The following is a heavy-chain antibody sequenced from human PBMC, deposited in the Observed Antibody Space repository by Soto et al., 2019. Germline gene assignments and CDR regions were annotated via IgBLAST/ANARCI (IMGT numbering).Heavy chain of an antibody. CDR1: GFSLSTSAVG. J-gene: IGHJ1*01. V-gene: IGHV2-5*02. CDR3: AHRAVAEFFQQ. CDR2: IYWDDDK. D-gene: IGHD4-4*01. Sequence: ESGPTLVNPTQTLTLTCTFSGFSLSTSAVGVGWIRQPPGKALEWLALIYWDDDKRYSPSLKSRRTITKDTSKNQVVLIMTNMDPADTGSYDCAHRAVAEFFQQWGQGTLVTVSS.